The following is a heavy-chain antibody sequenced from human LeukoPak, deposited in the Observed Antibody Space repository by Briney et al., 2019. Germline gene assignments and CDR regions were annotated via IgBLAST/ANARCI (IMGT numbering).Heavy chain of an antibody. CDR3: AGSGHDISTGYYFA. CDR1: GYTFTSYG. D-gene: IGHD3-9*01. J-gene: IGHJ4*02. Sequence: GASVKVSCKASGYTFTSYGISLVRQAPGQGLEWMGWISAYNGNTNYAQKLQGRVTMTTDTSTSTAYMELRSLRSDDTAVYYCAGSGHDISTGYYFAWGQGTLVTVSS. CDR2: ISAYNGNT. V-gene: IGHV1-18*04.